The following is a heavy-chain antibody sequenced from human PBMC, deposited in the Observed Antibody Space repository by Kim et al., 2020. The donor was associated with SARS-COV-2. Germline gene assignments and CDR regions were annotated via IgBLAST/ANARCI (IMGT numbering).Heavy chain of an antibody. J-gene: IGHJ4*02. CDR2: GSNE. D-gene: IGHD1-26*01. V-gene: IGHV3-30*02. CDR3: AKTGRGFDY. Sequence: GSNESYAGSGEDRFTISRDNSKDTLYLQMNSLKPEDTAVYYCAKTGRGFDYWGQGTLVTVSS.